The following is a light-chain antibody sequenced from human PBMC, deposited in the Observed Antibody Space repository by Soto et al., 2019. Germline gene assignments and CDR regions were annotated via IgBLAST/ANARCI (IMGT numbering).Light chain of an antibody. J-gene: IGLJ3*02. Sequence: QSVLTQPPSASGTPGQRVTISCSGSSSNIGSNTVNWYQQLPGTAPKLLIYSNNQRPLGVPDRFSGSKSGTSASLAISGLQSEDEADYYCAAWDDSLNGSFGGGTKVTVL. CDR1: SSNIGSNT. CDR2: SNN. V-gene: IGLV1-44*01. CDR3: AAWDDSLNGS.